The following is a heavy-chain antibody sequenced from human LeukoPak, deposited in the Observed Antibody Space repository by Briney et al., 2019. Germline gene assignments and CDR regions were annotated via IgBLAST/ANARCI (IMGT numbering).Heavy chain of an antibody. CDR3: ARLRDGYNHYYGMDV. D-gene: IGHD5-24*01. J-gene: IGHJ6*02. V-gene: IGHV4-59*01. Sequence: SETLSLTCTVSGGSISSYYWSWIRQPPGKGLEWIGYIYYSGSTNYNPSLKSRVTISVDTSKNQFSLKLSSGTAADTAVYYCARLRDGYNHYYGMDVWGQGTTVTVSS. CDR2: IYYSGST. CDR1: GGSISSYY.